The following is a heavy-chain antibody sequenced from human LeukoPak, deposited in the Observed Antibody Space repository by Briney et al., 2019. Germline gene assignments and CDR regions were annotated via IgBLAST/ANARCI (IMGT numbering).Heavy chain of an antibody. Sequence: PGGSLRLSCAASGFTFSSYAMSWVRQGPGKGLEWVSVFSDSGGSTYYADSVKGRFTISRDNSKNTLYLQMNSLRAEDTAVYYCAKGQDYSNYYFFDYWGQGTLVTVSS. CDR2: FSDSGGST. CDR1: GFTFSSYA. J-gene: IGHJ4*02. D-gene: IGHD4-11*01. CDR3: AKGQDYSNYYFFDY. V-gene: IGHV3-23*01.